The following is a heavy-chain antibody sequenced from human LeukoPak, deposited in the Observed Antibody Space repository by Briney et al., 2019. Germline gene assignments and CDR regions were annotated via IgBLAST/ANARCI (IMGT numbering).Heavy chain of an antibody. Sequence: SETLSLTCTVSGGSISSYYWSWIRQPAGKGLEWIGRIYTSGSTNYNPSLKSRVTISVDTSKNQFSLKLSSVTAADTAVYYCARDAYYDFWSGYYIVAFDIWGQGTMVTVSS. CDR3: ARDAYYDFWSGYYIVAFDI. CDR1: GGSISSYY. D-gene: IGHD3-3*01. V-gene: IGHV4-4*07. J-gene: IGHJ3*02. CDR2: IYTSGST.